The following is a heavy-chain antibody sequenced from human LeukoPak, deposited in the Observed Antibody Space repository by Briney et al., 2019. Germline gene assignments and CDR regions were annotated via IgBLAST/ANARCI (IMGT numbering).Heavy chain of an antibody. CDR3: ARAGETGEFDY. D-gene: IGHD7-27*01. Sequence: PSETLSLTCTVSGGSISSGNCYWSWIRQPPGKGLEWIGSIYYSGSTYYNPSLKSRVTISVDTSRNQFSLRLSSVTAADTAVYYCARAGETGEFDYWGQGTLVTVSS. J-gene: IGHJ4*02. CDR2: IYYSGST. V-gene: IGHV4-30-4*01. CDR1: GGSISSGNCY.